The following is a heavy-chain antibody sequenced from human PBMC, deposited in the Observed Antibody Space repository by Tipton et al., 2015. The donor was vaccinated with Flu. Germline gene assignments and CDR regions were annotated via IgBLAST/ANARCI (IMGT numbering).Heavy chain of an antibody. CDR2: TYYSGST. CDR3: ARDQVGLLPASYYYYGMDV. D-gene: IGHD2-2*01. V-gene: IGHV4-39*07. CDR1: GGSISSSSYY. Sequence: TLSLTCTVSGGSISSSSYYWGWIRQPPGKGLEWIGSTYYSGSTYYNPSLKSRVTISVDTSKNQFSLKLSSVTAADTAVYYCARDQVGLLPASYYYYGMDVWDQGP. J-gene: IGHJ6*02.